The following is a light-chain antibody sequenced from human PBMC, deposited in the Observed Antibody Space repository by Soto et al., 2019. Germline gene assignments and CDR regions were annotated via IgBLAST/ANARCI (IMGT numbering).Light chain of an antibody. CDR1: QDITNH. J-gene: IGKJ3*01. V-gene: IGKV1-33*01. CDR2: EAS. Sequence: DIQMTQSPPSLSASVGDRDTITCQASQDITNHLNWYQQKPGKAPKLLIYEASNLETGVPSRFSGGGSGTDFTLTISSLQTEDFATYYCQQYGPYLLTFGPGTKVH. CDR3: QQYGPYLLT.